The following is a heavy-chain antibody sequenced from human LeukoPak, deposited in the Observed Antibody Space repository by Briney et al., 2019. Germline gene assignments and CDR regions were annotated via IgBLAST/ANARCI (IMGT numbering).Heavy chain of an antibody. J-gene: IGHJ3*02. CDR1: GFTFSSYS. V-gene: IGHV3-21*04. CDR2: ISSSSSYI. Sequence: GGSLRLSCAASGFTFSSYSMNWVRQAPGKGLEWVSSISSSSSYIYYADSVKGRFTISRDNAKNSLYLQMNSLRAEDTAVYYCARGSYAGDIVVVVAATGAFDIWGQGTMVTVSS. D-gene: IGHD2-15*01. CDR3: ARGSYAGDIVVVVAATGAFDI.